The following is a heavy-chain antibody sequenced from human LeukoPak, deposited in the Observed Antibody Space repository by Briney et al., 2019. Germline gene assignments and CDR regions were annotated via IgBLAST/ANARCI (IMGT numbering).Heavy chain of an antibody. Sequence: PGGSLRLSCAASGLTFSSYEMNWVRQAPGKGLEWVSYISSSGSTIYYADSVKGRFTISRDNAKNSLYLQMNSLRAEDTAVYYCASLFFERWLLGSYWYFDLWGRGTLVTVSS. J-gene: IGHJ2*01. CDR3: ASLFFERWLLGSYWYFDL. V-gene: IGHV3-48*03. CDR1: GLTFSSYE. D-gene: IGHD3-22*01. CDR2: ISSSGSTI.